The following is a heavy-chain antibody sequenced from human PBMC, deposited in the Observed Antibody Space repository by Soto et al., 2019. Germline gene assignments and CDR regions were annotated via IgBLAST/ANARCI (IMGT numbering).Heavy chain of an antibody. CDR3: ARRYVDTPYFDY. CDR2: IYPGDSDT. J-gene: IGHJ4*02. CDR1: GYTFSNYW. V-gene: IGHV5-51*01. Sequence: EVQLVQSGAEVKKPGESLRISCKGSGYTFSNYWIGWVRQMPGKGLEWMGIIYPGDSDTRYSPSFQGQVTISADKSISTAYLQCGSLRASDTAIYYCARRYVDTPYFDYWGQGTLVTVSS. D-gene: IGHD5-18*01.